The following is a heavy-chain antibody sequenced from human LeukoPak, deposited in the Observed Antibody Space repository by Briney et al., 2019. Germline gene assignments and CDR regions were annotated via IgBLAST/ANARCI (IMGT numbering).Heavy chain of an antibody. J-gene: IGHJ4*01. CDR1: GFTFSNFA. CDR2: ISANGGAT. CDR3: AKASGSPNYFAY. D-gene: IGHD3-10*01. V-gene: IGHV3-23*01. Sequence: GGSLRLSCAASGFTFSNFAMSWVRQAPGKGLECVSLISANGGATYYADSVKGRFTISRDNSKSTLYLQMNSLRADDTAVYYRAKASGSPNYFAYCGHGTLITVSS.